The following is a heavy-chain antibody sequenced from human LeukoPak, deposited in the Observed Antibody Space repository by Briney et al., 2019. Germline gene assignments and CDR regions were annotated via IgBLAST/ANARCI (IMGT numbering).Heavy chain of an antibody. V-gene: IGHV3-21*01. Sequence: GGSLRLSCAASGFTLSSYSMNWVRQAPGKGLEWVSSISSSSSYIYYADSVKGRFTISRDNAKNSLYLQMNSLRAEDTAVYYCARDRTPGIAVAGTRDYWGQGTLVTVSS. CDR2: ISSSSSYI. J-gene: IGHJ4*02. CDR1: GFTLSSYS. D-gene: IGHD6-19*01. CDR3: ARDRTPGIAVAGTRDY.